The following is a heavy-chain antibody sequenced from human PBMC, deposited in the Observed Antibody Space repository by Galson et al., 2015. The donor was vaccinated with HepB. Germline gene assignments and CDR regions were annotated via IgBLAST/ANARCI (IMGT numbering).Heavy chain of an antibody. J-gene: IGHJ4*02. CDR2: IYSGGST. CDR3: ARVEVAGEFDY. D-gene: IGHD6-19*01. CDR1: GFTVSSNY. V-gene: IGHV3-53*01. Sequence: LRLSCAASGFTVSSNYMSWVRQAPGKGLEWVSVIYSGGSTYYADSVKGRFTISRDNSKNTLYLQMNSLRAEDTAVYYCARVEVAGEFDYWGQGTLVTVSS.